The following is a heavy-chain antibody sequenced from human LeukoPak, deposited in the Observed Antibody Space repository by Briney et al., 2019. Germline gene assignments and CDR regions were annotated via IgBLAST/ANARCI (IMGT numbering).Heavy chain of an antibody. Sequence: GRSLRLPCAASGFTFSVYGMHWVRQAPGKGLEWVAVMWYDGSKEYYADSVKGRSTISRDTSTNMLYLQMNSLRAEDTAVYYCARELGSGTFDYWGQGTLVTVSS. J-gene: IGHJ4*02. CDR2: MWYDGSKE. CDR1: GFTFSVYG. CDR3: ARELGSGTFDY. D-gene: IGHD6-19*01. V-gene: IGHV3-33*01.